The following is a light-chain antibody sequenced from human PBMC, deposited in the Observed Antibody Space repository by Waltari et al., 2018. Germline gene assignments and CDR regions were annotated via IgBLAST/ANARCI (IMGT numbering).Light chain of an antibody. CDR2: VNSDGTH. Sequence: QLVLTQSPSASASLGASIKLTCTLSSGHSSNIIAWLQQQPERGPRYLMKVNSDGTHSKGDDIPDRFSGSSSGAGRYLTISSLQSEDEADYYCQTGGHGTWVFGGGTKVTV. CDR1: SGHSSNI. V-gene: IGLV4-69*01. CDR3: QTGGHGTWV. J-gene: IGLJ3*02.